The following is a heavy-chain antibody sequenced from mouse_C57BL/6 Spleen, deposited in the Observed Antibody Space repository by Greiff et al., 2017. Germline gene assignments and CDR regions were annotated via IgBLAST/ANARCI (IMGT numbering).Heavy chain of an antibody. V-gene: IGHV1-78*01. CDR1: GYTFNDHT. CDR2: LYPSDGST. J-gene: IGHJ1*03. Sequence: QVQLQQSDAELVKPGASVKISCKVSGYTFNDHTLHWMKQRPEQGLEWIGSLYPSDGSTKYNETFKGKATLTADKSYSTIYMQLISLTSDDSAVYFCASYNGYSSFWYFDVGGTGTTVTVSS. D-gene: IGHD2-2*01. CDR3: ASYNGYSSFWYFDV.